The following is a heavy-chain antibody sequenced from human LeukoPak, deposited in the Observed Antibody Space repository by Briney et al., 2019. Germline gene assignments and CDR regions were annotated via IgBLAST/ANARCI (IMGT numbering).Heavy chain of an antibody. V-gene: IGHV1-3*01. D-gene: IGHD3-22*01. CDR2: INAGNGNT. J-gene: IGHJ3*02. Sequence: GASVKVSCKASGYTFTSYAMHWVRQAPGQRLEWMGWINAGNGNTKYSQKFQGRVTITADKSTSTAYMELSSLRSEDTAVYYCARKAAEYYDSSGYSGGAFDIWGQGTMVTVSS. CDR1: GYTFTSYA. CDR3: ARKAAEYYDSSGYSGGAFDI.